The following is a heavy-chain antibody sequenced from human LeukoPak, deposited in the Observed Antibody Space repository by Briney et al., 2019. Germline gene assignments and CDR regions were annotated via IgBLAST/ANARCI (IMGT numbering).Heavy chain of an antibody. Sequence: AGGSLRLSCAGSGITLTHHWMTWVRQAPGKGLEWVANIKQDGGEKEYVDSVKGRFTISRDNAKNSLYLEMNSLRDEDTALYYCARGLDGFDSWGQGTLVTVSS. CDR2: IKQDGGEK. CDR3: ARGLDGFDS. J-gene: IGHJ5*01. CDR1: GITLTHHW. D-gene: IGHD3/OR15-3a*01. V-gene: IGHV3-7*04.